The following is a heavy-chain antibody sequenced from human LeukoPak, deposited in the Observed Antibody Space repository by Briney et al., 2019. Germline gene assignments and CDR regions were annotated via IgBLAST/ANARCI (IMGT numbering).Heavy chain of an antibody. CDR2: INSDGGGA. J-gene: IGHJ5*02. Sequence: GGSLRLSCAASVVTFGNNWLHWVRQGPGKGLVGISRINSDGGGAIDADSVKGRFTVYRDNAKNTLYLRMNSRRAEDTAVYYCARDVPHNWFDMWGQGTLVTVSS. V-gene: IGHV3-74*01. CDR1: VVTFGNNW. CDR3: ARDVPHNWFDM.